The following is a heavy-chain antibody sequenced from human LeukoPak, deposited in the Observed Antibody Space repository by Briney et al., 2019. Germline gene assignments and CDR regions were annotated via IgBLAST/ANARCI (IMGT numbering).Heavy chain of an antibody. J-gene: IGHJ5*02. V-gene: IGHV1-69*13. D-gene: IGHD3-3*01. CDR2: IIPIFGTA. CDR1: GGTFSSYA. CDR3: ARDQLSNYDFWSGYYNWFDP. Sequence: ASVKVSCKASGGTFSSYAISWVRQAPGQGLEWMGGIIPIFGTANYAQKFQGRVTITADESTSTAYMELSSLRSEDTAVYYCARDQLSNYDFWSGYYNWFDPWGQGTLVTVSS.